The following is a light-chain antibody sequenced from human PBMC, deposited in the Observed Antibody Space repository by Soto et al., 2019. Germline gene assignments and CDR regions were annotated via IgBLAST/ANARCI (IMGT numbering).Light chain of an antibody. Sequence: EIVLTQSPATLSLSPGERATLSCRASQSVSSYLAWYQQKPGQAPRLLIYDASNRATGIPARFSGSGSGTDFSLAISSLEPEDFAVYYCKQRSNWPPYTLGQGTKLEI. J-gene: IGKJ2*01. V-gene: IGKV3-11*01. CDR3: KQRSNWPPYT. CDR2: DAS. CDR1: QSVSSY.